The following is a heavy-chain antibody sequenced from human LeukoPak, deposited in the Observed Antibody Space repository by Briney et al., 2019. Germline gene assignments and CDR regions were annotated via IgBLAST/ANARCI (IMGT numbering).Heavy chain of an antibody. CDR1: GFPSSGYA. CDR2: FSGRGGST. D-gene: IGHD3-9*01. J-gene: IGHJ4*02. CDR3: EKGSPYAGDILTGYPLGGVDY. Sequence: GGSLRPSCAASGFPSSGYAMSWARRAPGKGLEGVSSFSGRGGSTYYAAPGKGGSPISRDNSKNTLYFQMHSLRAEDTAVYYCEKGSPYAGDILTGYPLGGVDYWGQGTLVTVSS. V-gene: IGHV3-23*01.